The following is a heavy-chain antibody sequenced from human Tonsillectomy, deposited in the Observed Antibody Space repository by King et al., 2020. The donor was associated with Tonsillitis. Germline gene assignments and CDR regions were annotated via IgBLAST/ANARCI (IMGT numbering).Heavy chain of an antibody. Sequence: VQLQESGPGLVKPSETLSLTCTVSGGSISSYYWSWIRQPPGKGLEWIGYIYYIGSTNYNPSLKSRVTISVDTSKNQFSLKLSSVTAADTAVYYCARGRRATFEFDPWGQGTLVTVSS. CDR1: GGSISSYY. V-gene: IGHV4-59*08. CDR3: ARGRRATFEFDP. J-gene: IGHJ5*02. CDR2: IYYIGST. D-gene: IGHD3-16*01.